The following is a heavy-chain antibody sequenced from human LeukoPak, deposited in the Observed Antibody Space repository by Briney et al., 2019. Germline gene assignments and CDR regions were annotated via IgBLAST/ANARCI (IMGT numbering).Heavy chain of an antibody. CDR1: GGSISSGSYY. Sequence: IPSETLSLTCTVSGGSISSGSYYWGWIRQPPGKGLEWVGSVYNSGRTYYNPSLKSRVTISVDTSKNQFSLNLSSVTAADTAVYYCARDTFYYSGWSRNYYYYMDVWGKGTTVTVSS. J-gene: IGHJ6*03. D-gene: IGHD6-6*01. V-gene: IGHV4-39*07. CDR3: ARDTFYYSGWSRNYYYYMDV. CDR2: VYNSGRT.